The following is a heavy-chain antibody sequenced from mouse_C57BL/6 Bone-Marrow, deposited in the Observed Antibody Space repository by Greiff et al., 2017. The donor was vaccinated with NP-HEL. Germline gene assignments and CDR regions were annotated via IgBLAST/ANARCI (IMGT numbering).Heavy chain of an antibody. D-gene: IGHD2-1*01. CDR1: GYTFTGYW. J-gene: IGHJ1*03. CDR3: ARWGNYLHWYFDV. Sequence: QVQLKESGAELMKPGGEGKRAGESTGYTFTGYWIEWVKQRPGHGLEWIGEILPGSGSTNYNEKFKGKATFTADTSSNTAYMQLSSLTTADSAIYYCARWGNYLHWYFDVWGTGTTVTVSS. CDR2: ILPGSGST. V-gene: IGHV1-9*01.